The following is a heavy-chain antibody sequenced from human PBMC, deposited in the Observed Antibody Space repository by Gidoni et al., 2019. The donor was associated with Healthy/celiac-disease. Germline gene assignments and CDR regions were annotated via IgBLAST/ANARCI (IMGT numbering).Heavy chain of an antibody. CDR1: GGTFSSYA. Sequence: QVQLVQSAAEVQQPGSSVMVSCKASGGTFSSYAISWVRQAPGQGHEWMGGINPIFGTANYAQKFQGRVTITADESTSTAYMGLSSLRSEDTAVYYCARAEGPGYSGYAYWGQGTLVTVSS. D-gene: IGHD5-12*01. J-gene: IGHJ4*02. CDR3: ARAEGPGYSGYAY. V-gene: IGHV1-69*01. CDR2: INPIFGTA.